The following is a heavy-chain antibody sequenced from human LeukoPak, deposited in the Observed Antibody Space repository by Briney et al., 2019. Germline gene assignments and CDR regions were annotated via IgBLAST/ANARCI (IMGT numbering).Heavy chain of an antibody. CDR1: RFTFNNYA. D-gene: IGHD2-21*01. CDR2: ISHNGRDT. V-gene: IGHV3-23*01. Sequence: GGSLRLSCAASRFTFNNYAMSWVRQAPGKGLEWVSAISHNGRDTYYAASVQGRFTISRDTSKNMLNLQMDSLLAEDTAVYYCAKELAITLPFDYWGQGTLVTVSS. CDR3: AKELAITLPFDY. J-gene: IGHJ4*02.